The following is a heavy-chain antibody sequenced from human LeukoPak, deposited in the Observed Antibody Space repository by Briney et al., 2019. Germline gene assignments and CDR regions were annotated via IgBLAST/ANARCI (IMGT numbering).Heavy chain of an antibody. CDR2: INHAGST. D-gene: IGHD2-15*01. CDR1: GGSFTDYF. J-gene: IGHJ4*02. Sequence: SETLSLTCAVYGGSFTDYFWTLIRQPQGKGLEWIGEINHAGSTNYNPSLKSRLTISVDTSKNQFSLELRSVTSADAAVYYCATAFGRYWSGESCYPFDYWGQGTLVTVSS. CDR3: ATAFGRYWSGESCYPFDY. V-gene: IGHV4-34*01.